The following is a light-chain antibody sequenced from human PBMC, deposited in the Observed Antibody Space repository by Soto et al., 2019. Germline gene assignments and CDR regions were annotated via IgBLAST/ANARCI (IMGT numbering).Light chain of an antibody. CDR2: GAS. CDR1: QSVSSTY. V-gene: IGKV3-20*01. Sequence: EIVLTQSPGTLSLSPGERATLSCRASQSVSSTYLAWYQQKPGQAPRLLIYGASIRATGVPDRFSGSGSGTDFTLTISRLEPEELAVYYGQQYGSSPYTFGQGTKLEIK. J-gene: IGKJ2*01. CDR3: QQYGSSPYT.